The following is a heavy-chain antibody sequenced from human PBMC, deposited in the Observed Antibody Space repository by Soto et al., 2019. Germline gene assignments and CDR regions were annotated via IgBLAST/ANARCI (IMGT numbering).Heavy chain of an antibody. CDR2: ISSSSSTI. CDR3: ARDVLRYFDWLPYLDAFDI. Sequence: PGGSLRLSCAASGFNFSSYSMNWVRQAPGKGLEWVSYISSSSSTIYYADSVKGRFTISRDNAKNSLYLQMNSLRVEDTAVYYCARDVLRYFDWLPYLDAFDIWGQGTMVTVSS. D-gene: IGHD3-9*01. J-gene: IGHJ3*02. CDR1: GFNFSSYS. V-gene: IGHV3-48*01.